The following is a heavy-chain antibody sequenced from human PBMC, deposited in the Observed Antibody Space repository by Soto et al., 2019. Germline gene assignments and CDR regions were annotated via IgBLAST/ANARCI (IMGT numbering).Heavy chain of an antibody. CDR2: ISSSSSYT. CDR1: GFTFSDYY. D-gene: IGHD5-18*01. Sequence: GGSLRLSCAASGFTFSDYYMSWIRQAPGKGLEWVSYISSSSSYTNYADSVKGRFTISRDNAKNSLYLQMNSLRAEDTAVYYCARDKYSYGYFGMWGDGDYGMDVWGQGTTVTVSS. CDR3: ARDKYSYGYFGMWGDGDYGMDV. V-gene: IGHV3-11*06. J-gene: IGHJ6*02.